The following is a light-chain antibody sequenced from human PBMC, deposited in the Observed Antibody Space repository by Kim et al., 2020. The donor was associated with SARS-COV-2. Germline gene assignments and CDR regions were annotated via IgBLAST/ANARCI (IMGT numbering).Light chain of an antibody. CDR2: GAS. Sequence: EIVMTQSPATLSVSPGERVTLSCRASQSVSRNLAWYQQKPGQAPRLLIYGASTRATGIPARFSGSGSGTEFTLIISSLQSEDFAVYYCQQYNNWPPRGTFGQGTKVDIK. CDR3: QQYNNWPPRGT. J-gene: IGKJ1*01. CDR1: QSVSRN. V-gene: IGKV3-15*01.